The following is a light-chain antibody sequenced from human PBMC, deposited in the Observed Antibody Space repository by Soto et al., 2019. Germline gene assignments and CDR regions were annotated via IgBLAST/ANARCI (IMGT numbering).Light chain of an antibody. Sequence: IQLTQSPSSMSASVGDRVTITCQASRGISSYLAWYQQKPGKAPKLLVYSASTLQSGVPSRFSGSVSGPDVTITISSLKHEDGATYYCQQLNSYTLTFGGGTKVDIK. CDR3: QQLNSYTLT. CDR2: SAS. J-gene: IGKJ4*01. CDR1: RGISSY. V-gene: IGKV1-9*01.